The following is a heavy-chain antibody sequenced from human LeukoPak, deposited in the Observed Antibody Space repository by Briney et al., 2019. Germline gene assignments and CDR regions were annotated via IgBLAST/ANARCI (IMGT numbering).Heavy chain of an antibody. V-gene: IGHV3-21*01. CDR1: GFTFSSYS. D-gene: IGHD3-3*01. CDR2: ISSSSSYI. CDR3: ARYDFWSGHIGYYYYMDV. Sequence: GGSLGFSCAASGFTFSSYSMNWVRQAPGKGLEWVSSISSSSSYIYYADSVKGRFTISRDNAKNSLYLQMNSLRAEDTAVYYCARYDFWSGHIGYYYYMDVWGKGTTVTVSS. J-gene: IGHJ6*03.